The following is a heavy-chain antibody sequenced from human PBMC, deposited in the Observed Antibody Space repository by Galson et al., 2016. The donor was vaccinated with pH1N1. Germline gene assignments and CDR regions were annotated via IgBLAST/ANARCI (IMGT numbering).Heavy chain of an antibody. V-gene: IGHV4-61*09. Sequence: LSLTCTVSGGSISSGSYYWSWIRQPAGKGLEWIGYIYTSGSTSYSPSLKSRVTISGDTSKNQFSLKLSSVTAADTAVYYCARTTAAAGTFYFDYWGQGTLVTVSS. J-gene: IGHJ4*02. D-gene: IGHD6-13*01. CDR1: GGSISSGSYY. CDR2: IYTSGST. CDR3: ARTTAAAGTFYFDY.